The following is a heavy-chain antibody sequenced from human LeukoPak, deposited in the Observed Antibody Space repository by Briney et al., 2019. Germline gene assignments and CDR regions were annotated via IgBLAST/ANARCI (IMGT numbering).Heavy chain of an antibody. V-gene: IGHV3-23*01. CDR2: LTCTGSNT. CDR3: AKEASGHISDYIDY. J-gene: IGHJ4*02. Sequence: PGXSLRLSCAASRFTFSGYAMSWVRQARGKGMEWVSPLTCTGSNTYYADSVKGRFTISRDSSKNTLYLQMNSLRADDTAVYYCAKEASGHISDYIDYWGQGTLVTVSS. D-gene: IGHD5-12*01. CDR1: RFTFSGYA.